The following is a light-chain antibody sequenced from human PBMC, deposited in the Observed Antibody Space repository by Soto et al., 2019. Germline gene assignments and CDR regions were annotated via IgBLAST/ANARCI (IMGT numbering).Light chain of an antibody. CDR2: DVS. J-gene: IGKJ4*01. Sequence: DIQMTQSPSTLSASVGDRVTITCRASQSISSWLAWYQQKPGKAPKVLIYDVSTLESGVPSRFSGSGSGTEFTLTISSLQPDDFAIYYCQQYNSYSLTFGGGTKVEIK. CDR3: QQYNSYSLT. V-gene: IGKV1-5*01. CDR1: QSISSW.